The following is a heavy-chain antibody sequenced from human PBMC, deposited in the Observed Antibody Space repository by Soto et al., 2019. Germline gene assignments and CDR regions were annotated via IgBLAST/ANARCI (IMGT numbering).Heavy chain of an antibody. Sequence: SETLSLTCAVSGGSISSGGYSWSWIRQPPGKGLEWIGYIYYSGSTNYNPSLKSRVTISVDTSKNQFSLKLSSVTAADTAVYYCARNPGLPMMEGYFDYWGQGTLVTVSS. CDR1: GGSISSGGYS. J-gene: IGHJ4*02. CDR2: IYYSGST. CDR3: ARNPGLPMMEGYFDY. V-gene: IGHV4-61*08. D-gene: IGHD5-12*01.